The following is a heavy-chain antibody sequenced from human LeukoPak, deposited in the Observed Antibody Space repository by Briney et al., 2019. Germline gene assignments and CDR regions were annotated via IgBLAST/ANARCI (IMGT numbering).Heavy chain of an antibody. V-gene: IGHV3-30*03. CDR1: GFTFSSYG. CDR3: ARVLNHYYGMDV. CDR2: ISYDGSNK. Sequence: GGSLRLSCAASGFTFSSYGMHWVRQAPGKGLEWVAVISYDGSNKYYADSVKGRFTISRDNAKNSLYLQMNSLRAEDTAVYYCARVLNHYYGMDVWGQGTTVTVSS. J-gene: IGHJ6*02.